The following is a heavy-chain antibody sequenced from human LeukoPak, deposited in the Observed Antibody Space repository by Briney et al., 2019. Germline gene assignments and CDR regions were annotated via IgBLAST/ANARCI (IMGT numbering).Heavy chain of an antibody. CDR3: AREKIVRGSKGFDY. D-gene: IGHD3-16*02. CDR1: GGSISSSSYY. J-gene: IGHJ4*02. V-gene: IGHV4-39*07. Sequence: PSETLSLTCTVSGGSISSSSYYWGWIRQPPGKGLEWIGSIYYSGSTYYNPSLKSRVTISVDTSKNQFSLKLSSVTAADTAVYYCAREKIVRGSKGFDYWGQGTLVTVSS. CDR2: IYYSGST.